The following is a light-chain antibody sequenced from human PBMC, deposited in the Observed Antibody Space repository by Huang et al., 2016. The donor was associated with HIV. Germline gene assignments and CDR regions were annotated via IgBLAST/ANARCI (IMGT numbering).Light chain of an antibody. CDR1: QNINNY. CDR3: QHRSTWR. CDR2: DAS. V-gene: IGKV3-11*01. Sequence: IVLTQSPVTLSLSPGERATLSRRASQNINNYLAWYQQKPGQAPRLLIYDASDSATGIPARFSGRGSGTDFTLTISSLEPDDFAVYYCQHRSTWRFGGGTKVEI. J-gene: IGKJ4*02.